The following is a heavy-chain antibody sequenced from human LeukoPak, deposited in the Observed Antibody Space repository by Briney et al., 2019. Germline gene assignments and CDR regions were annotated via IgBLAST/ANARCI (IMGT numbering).Heavy chain of an antibody. V-gene: IGHV1-69*04. CDR2: IIPILGIA. J-gene: IGHJ5*02. D-gene: IGHD3-10*01. CDR3: ASRPRMVRSEYWFDP. Sequence: ASVKVSCKASGGTFSSYAIRWVRPAPGQGLAWMGRIIPILGIANYAQKFQGRVTITADKSTSTAYMELSSLRSEDTAVYYCASRPRMVRSEYWFDPWGQGTLVTVSS. CDR1: GGTFSSYA.